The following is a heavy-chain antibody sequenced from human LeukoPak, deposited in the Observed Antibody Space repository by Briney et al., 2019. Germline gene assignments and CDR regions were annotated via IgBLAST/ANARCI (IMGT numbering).Heavy chain of an antibody. D-gene: IGHD1-14*01. Sequence: GGSLRLSCAASGFTFSSYSMNWVRQAPGKRLEWVSSISSSSSYIYYADSVKGRFTISRDNSKNTLYLQMNSLRAEDTAVYYCAKEPRRPWYFDLWGRGTLVTVSS. CDR1: GFTFSSYS. J-gene: IGHJ2*01. V-gene: IGHV3-21*04. CDR3: AKEPRRPWYFDL. CDR2: ISSSSSYI.